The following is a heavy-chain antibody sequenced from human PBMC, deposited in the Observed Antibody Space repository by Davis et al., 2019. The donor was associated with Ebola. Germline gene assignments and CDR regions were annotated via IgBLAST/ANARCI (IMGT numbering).Heavy chain of an antibody. J-gene: IGHJ4*02. D-gene: IGHD3-16*01. CDR1: GFTFADYA. CDR3: AKGFYDYVWGSYPLDH. Sequence: PGGSLRLSCVASGFTFADYAMHWVRQVPGKGLQWVSGISRNSASKDYAASVQARFTISRDNAKNSLYLQMHSVRAEDTARYYCAKGFYDYVWGSYPLDHWGQGILVTVSS. CDR2: ISRNSASK. V-gene: IGHV3-9*01.